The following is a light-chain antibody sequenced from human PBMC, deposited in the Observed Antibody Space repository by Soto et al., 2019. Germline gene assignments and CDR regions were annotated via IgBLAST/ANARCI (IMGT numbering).Light chain of an antibody. CDR3: QQVSSFPLT. V-gene: IGKV1D-12*01. J-gene: IGKJ4*01. Sequence: DIQMTQSPSSVSASVGDRVTITCRASQGLSTWLAWYQQKPGQDPKHLIYAASSLQSGVPSRFSGSGSGTEFTLTISSLRPEYFATYFCQQVSSFPLTFGGGTKVEIK. CDR1: QGLSTW. CDR2: AAS.